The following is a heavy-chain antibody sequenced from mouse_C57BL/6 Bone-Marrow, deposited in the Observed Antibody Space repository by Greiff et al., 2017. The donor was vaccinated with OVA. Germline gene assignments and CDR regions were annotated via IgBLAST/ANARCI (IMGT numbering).Heavy chain of an antibody. D-gene: IGHD2-10*02. CDR2: ISDGGSYT. CDR1: GFTFSSYA. Sequence: EVQGVESGGGLVKPGGSLKLSCAASGFTFSSYAMSWVRQTPEKRLEWVATISDGGSYTYYPDNVKGRFTISRDNAKNNLYLQMSHLKSEDTAMYYCARDSIHYAMDYWGQGTSVTVSS. V-gene: IGHV5-4*01. J-gene: IGHJ4*01. CDR3: ARDSIHYAMDY.